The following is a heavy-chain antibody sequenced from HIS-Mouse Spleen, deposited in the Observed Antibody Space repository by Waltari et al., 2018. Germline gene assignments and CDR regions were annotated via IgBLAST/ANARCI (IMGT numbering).Heavy chain of an antibody. CDR3: ARAIGGYSGPGIG. Sequence: EVQLVASGGGLVQPGGSLRLSCAASGFTLSSYWMHGVRQAPGKGLVWVSRINSDGSSTSYADSVKGRFTISRDNAKNTLYLQMNSLRAEDTAVYYCARAIGGYSGPGIGWGQGTLVTVSS. D-gene: IGHD5-12*01. CDR1: GFTLSSYW. J-gene: IGHJ4*02. CDR2: INSDGSST. V-gene: IGHV3-74*01.